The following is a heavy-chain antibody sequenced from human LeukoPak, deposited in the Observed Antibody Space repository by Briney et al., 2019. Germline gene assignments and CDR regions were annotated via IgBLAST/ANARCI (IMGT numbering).Heavy chain of an antibody. V-gene: IGHV3-7*01. CDR1: GFTVSSHW. CDR2: IKQDGSVK. Sequence: GGSLRLACAASGFTVSSHWMNWVRQPPGKGLEWVANIKQDGSVKNYVGSVKGRFTVSRDNARNSLYLQMSSLRAEDTAVYYCARDPVAALYFDYWGQGALVTVSS. D-gene: IGHD6-6*01. J-gene: IGHJ4*02. CDR3: ARDPVAALYFDY.